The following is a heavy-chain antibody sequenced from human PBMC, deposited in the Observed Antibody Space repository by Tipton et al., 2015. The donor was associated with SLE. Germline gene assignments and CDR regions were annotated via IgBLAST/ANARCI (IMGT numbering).Heavy chain of an antibody. CDR3: AVYSSGWYYFDY. D-gene: IGHD6-19*01. Sequence: TLSLTCTVSGGSISSGSYYWSWIRQPAGKGLEWIGRIYTSGSTNYNPSLKSRVTISVDTSKNQFSLKLSSVTAADTAVYYCAVYSSGWYYFDYWGQGTLVTVSS. J-gene: IGHJ4*02. CDR2: IYTSGST. CDR1: GGSISSGSYY. V-gene: IGHV4-61*02.